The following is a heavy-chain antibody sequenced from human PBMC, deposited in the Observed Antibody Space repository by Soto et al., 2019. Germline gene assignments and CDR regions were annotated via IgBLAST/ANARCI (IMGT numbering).Heavy chain of an antibody. CDR2: IDPSDSYT. CDR3: ARQGDFGITMIVVANLFDP. J-gene: IGHJ5*02. D-gene: IGHD3-22*01. Sequence: GESLKISCKGSGYSFTSYWISWVRQMPGKGLEWMGRIDPSDSYTNYSPSFQGHVTISADKSISTAYLQWSSLRASDTAMYYCARQGDFGITMIVVANLFDPWGQGTLVTVSS. V-gene: IGHV5-10-1*01. CDR1: GYSFTSYW.